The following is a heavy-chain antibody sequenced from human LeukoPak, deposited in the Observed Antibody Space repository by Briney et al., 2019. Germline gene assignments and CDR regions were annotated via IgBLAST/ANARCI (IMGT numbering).Heavy chain of an antibody. V-gene: IGHV1-2*02. J-gene: IGHJ4*02. Sequence: ASVKVSCKASGYTFTVYYMHWVRQAPGQGLEWMGLINPNSGGTNYAQNFQGRVTMTRDTSISTVYMELSSLRSEDTAVYYCASVLYCGADCYSGRYFFDYWSQGTLVTVSS. D-gene: IGHD2-21*02. CDR2: INPNSGGT. CDR1: GYTFTVYY. CDR3: ASVLYCGADCYSGRYFFDY.